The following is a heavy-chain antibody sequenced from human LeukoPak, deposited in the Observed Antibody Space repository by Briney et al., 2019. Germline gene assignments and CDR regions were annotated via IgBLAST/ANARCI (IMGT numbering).Heavy chain of an antibody. D-gene: IGHD6-13*01. CDR2: ISAYNGNT. Sequence: ASVKVSCKASGYTFTSYYMHWVRQAPGQGLEWMGWISAYNGNTNYAQKLQGRVTMTTDTSTSTAYMELRSLRSDDTAVYYCARDRDGQQLGTFDYWGQGTLVTVSS. J-gene: IGHJ4*02. CDR3: ARDRDGQQLGTFDY. CDR1: GYTFTSYY. V-gene: IGHV1-18*04.